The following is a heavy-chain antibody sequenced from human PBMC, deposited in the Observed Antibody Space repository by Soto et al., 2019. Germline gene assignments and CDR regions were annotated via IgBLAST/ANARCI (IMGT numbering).Heavy chain of an antibody. CDR1: GGSISSIDCF. D-gene: IGHD2-2*01. V-gene: IGHV4-30-4*01. Sequence: SETLPITCSVSGGSISSIDCFGSCIREPPGKGLEWIRFICHTGTTYYNAALSSRVTISIDTSKSQFSMELNSVTAADTAVYYCARVMAAMQNWLDPWGQGTLVTVSS. CDR2: ICHTGTT. J-gene: IGHJ5*02. CDR3: ARVMAAMQNWLDP.